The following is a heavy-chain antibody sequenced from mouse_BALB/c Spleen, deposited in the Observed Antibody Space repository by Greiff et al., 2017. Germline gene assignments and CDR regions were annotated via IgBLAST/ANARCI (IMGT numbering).Heavy chain of an antibody. J-gene: IGHJ3*01. Sequence: EVKLVESGGGLVKPGGSLKLSCAASGFAFSSYDMYWVRQTPEKRLEWVATISDGGSYTYYPDSVKGRFTISRDNAKNNLYLQMSSLKSEDTAMYYCARDSEAYWGQGTLVTVSA. CDR1: GFAFSSYD. V-gene: IGHV5-4*02. CDR3: ARDSEAY. CDR2: ISDGGSYT.